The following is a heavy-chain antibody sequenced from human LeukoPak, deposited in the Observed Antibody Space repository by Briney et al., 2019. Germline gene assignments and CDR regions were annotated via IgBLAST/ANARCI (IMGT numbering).Heavy chain of an antibody. J-gene: IGHJ4*02. Sequence: SQILSHTCTVSDGSVSSSSYSWGWIRQPPGKGLEWIGSIYYSGSTYYNPSLKSRVTISADTSKNQFSLKLTSVTAADTAVFYCAAQVYCSGGSCYSRYFDYWGQGTLVTVSS. CDR3: AAQVYCSGGSCYSRYFDY. CDR2: IYYSGST. V-gene: IGHV4-39*01. CDR1: DGSVSSSSYS. D-gene: IGHD2-15*01.